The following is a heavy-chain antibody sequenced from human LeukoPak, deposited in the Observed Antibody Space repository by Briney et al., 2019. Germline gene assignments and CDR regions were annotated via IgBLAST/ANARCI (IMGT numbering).Heavy chain of an antibody. CDR3: ARGLWFGDESPPYFDY. J-gene: IGHJ4*02. D-gene: IGHD3-10*01. V-gene: IGHV4-61*02. CDR1: GGSISSSNYY. Sequence: SETLSLTCSVSGGSISSSNYYWRWIRQPAGKGLEWIGRIYTSESTNYNPSLKSRVAISVDTSRNQFSLKLSSVTAADTAVYYCARGLWFGDESPPYFDYWGQGILVTVSS. CDR2: IYTSEST.